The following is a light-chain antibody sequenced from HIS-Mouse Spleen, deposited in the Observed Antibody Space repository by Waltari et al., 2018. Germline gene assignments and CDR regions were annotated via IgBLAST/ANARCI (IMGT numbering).Light chain of an antibody. V-gene: IGKV3-11*01. CDR2: DAS. Sequence: EIVFTQSPATMSLAPGERATLSRRASQSVSSYLAWYQQKPGQTPRLLIYDASNRATGIPARFSGSGSGTDFTLTISSLEPEDFAVYYCQQRSNWRFTFGPGTKVDIK. CDR1: QSVSSY. J-gene: IGKJ3*01. CDR3: QQRSNWRFT.